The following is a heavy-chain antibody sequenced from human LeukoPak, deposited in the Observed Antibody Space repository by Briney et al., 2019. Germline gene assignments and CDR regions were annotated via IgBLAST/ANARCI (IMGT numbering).Heavy chain of an antibody. V-gene: IGHV3-74*01. J-gene: IGHJ5*02. Sequence: QSGGSLGLSCAASGFTFSGYWMHWVRRAPGKGLVWVSRINSDGTTATYADSVRGRFTISRDNSKNILYLQMSSLRAEDTAVYYCVKEVPNTTSVTGWFDPWGQGTLVTVSS. CDR1: GFTFSGYW. D-gene: IGHD1-1*01. CDR3: VKEVPNTTSVTGWFDP. CDR2: INSDGTTA.